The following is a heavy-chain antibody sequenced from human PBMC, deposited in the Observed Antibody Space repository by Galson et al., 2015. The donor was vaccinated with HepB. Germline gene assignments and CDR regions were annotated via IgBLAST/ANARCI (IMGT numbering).Heavy chain of an antibody. CDR1: GFTFSLYS. D-gene: IGHD6-13*01. J-gene: IGHJ4*02. CDR3: ARFMSGYSSSWLDY. CDR2: ISTSSGYI. Sequence: SLRLSCAASGFTFSLYSMNWVRQAPGKGLEWVSYISTSSGYIYYADAVKGRFTISRDNDKNSLYLQMNSLTAEDTAVYFCARFMSGYSSSWLDYWGQGTLVTVSS. V-gene: IGHV3-21*01.